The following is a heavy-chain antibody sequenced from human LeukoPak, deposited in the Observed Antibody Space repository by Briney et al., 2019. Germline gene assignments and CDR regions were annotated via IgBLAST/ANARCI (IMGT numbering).Heavy chain of an antibody. V-gene: IGHV4-59*01. D-gene: IGHD2-8*01. CDR2: IYYSGST. CDR3: ARVVLPWVWFDP. Sequence: SETLSLTRTVSGGSISSYYWSWIRQPPGKGLEWIGYIYYSGSTNYNPSLKSRVTISVDTSKNQFSLKLSSVTAADTAVYYCARVVLPWVWFDPWGQGTLVTVSS. CDR1: GGSISSYY. J-gene: IGHJ5*02.